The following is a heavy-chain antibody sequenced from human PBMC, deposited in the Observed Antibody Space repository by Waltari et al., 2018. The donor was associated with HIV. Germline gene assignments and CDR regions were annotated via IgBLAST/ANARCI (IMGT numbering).Heavy chain of an antibody. CDR3: ARLVVGSSVNWFDP. D-gene: IGHD1-26*01. Sequence: EVQLVQSGAEVKKPGASPKISCKGSGYSFTHYSIAWVRQMPGKGLEWMGIISPGDSDIRYNPSFQGQITISADKSISTAYLQWSSLKASDTAMYYCARLVVGSSVNWFDPWGQGTLVTVSS. J-gene: IGHJ5*02. CDR1: GYSFTHYS. CDR2: ISPGDSDI. V-gene: IGHV5-51*03.